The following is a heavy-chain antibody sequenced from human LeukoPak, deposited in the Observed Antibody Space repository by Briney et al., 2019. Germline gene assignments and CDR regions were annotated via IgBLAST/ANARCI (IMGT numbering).Heavy chain of an antibody. CDR2: ISYDGSSK. V-gene: IGHV3-30-3*01. CDR1: GFTFSSHA. J-gene: IGHJ6*02. Sequence: GGSLRLSCAASGFTFSSHAMNWVRQALGKGLEWVAVISYDGSSKYYGDSVKGRFTISRDNSKSTLYLQMDSLRAEDTAVYYCARVTYSSSWYSYGMDVWGQGTTDTVSS. CDR3: ARVTYSSSWYSYGMDV. D-gene: IGHD6-13*01.